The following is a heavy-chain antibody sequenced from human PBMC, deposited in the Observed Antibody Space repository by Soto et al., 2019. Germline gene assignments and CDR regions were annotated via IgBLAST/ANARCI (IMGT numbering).Heavy chain of an antibody. CDR1: GFTFSSYA. CDR3: ERQLRVKDYYYYSMDV. CDR2: ISYDGSNK. D-gene: IGHD3-3*01. J-gene: IGHJ6*02. Sequence: GGSLRLSCAASGFTFSSYAMHWVRQAPGKGLEWVAVISYDGSNKYYADSVKGRFTISRDNSKNTLYLQMNSLRAEDTAVYYCERQLRVKDYYYYSMDVWGQGTTVTVSS. V-gene: IGHV3-30-3*01.